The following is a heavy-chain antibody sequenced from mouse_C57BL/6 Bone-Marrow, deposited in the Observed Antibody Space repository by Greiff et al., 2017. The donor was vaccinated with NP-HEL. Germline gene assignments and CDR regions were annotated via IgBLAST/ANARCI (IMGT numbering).Heavy chain of an antibody. CDR3: AAPFYYGNYVGFAY. Sequence: VQLQQPGAELVMPGASVKLSCKASGYTFTSYWMHWVKQRPGQGLEWIGEIDPSDSYTNYNQKFKGKSTLTVDKSSSTAYMQLSSLTSEDSAVYYCAAPFYYGNYVGFAYWGQGTLVTVSA. D-gene: IGHD2-1*01. V-gene: IGHV1-69*01. J-gene: IGHJ3*01. CDR1: GYTFTSYW. CDR2: IDPSDSYT.